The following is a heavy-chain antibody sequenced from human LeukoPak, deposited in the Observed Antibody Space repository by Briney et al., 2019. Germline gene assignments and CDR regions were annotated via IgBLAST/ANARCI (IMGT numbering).Heavy chain of an antibody. J-gene: IGHJ4*02. CDR1: GFTFSSYV. Sequence: PGGPLRLSCAASGFTFSSYVMSWVRQAPGKGLEWVSALSGSGGTTYYADSVKGRFTISRDNSKNTLYLQVNSLRAEDAAVYYCAKDKSDGSGTYYHYWGQGTLVTVSS. D-gene: IGHD3-10*01. CDR2: LSGSGGTT. CDR3: AKDKSDGSGTYYHY. V-gene: IGHV3-23*01.